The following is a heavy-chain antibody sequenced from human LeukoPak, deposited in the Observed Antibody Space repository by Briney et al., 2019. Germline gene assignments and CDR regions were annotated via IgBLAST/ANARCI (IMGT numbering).Heavy chain of an antibody. CDR3: ARGRVAYSAYYFDY. V-gene: IGHV4-59*01. CDR1: GDSITNYF. D-gene: IGHD2-15*01. CDR2: IYYTGNT. Sequence: SETLSLTCTVSGDSITNYFWSWIRQPPGKGLAWIGYIYYTGNTNYKPSLKSRVTISVDTSTNQFSLRLRSVTAADTAVYYCARGRVAYSAYYFDYWGRGTLVTVSS. J-gene: IGHJ4*02.